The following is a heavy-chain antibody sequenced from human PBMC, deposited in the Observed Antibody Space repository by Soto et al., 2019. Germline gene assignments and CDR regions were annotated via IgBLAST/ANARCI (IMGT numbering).Heavy chain of an antibody. Sequence: ASVKVSCKASGYTFTSYDINWVRQATGQGLEWMGWMNPNSGNTGYAQKFQGRVTMTRNTSISTAYMELSSLRSEDTAVYYCARFFASSTTDIWFDPWGQGTLVTVSS. D-gene: IGHD2-2*01. J-gene: IGHJ5*02. V-gene: IGHV1-8*01. CDR2: MNPNSGNT. CDR1: GYTFTSYD. CDR3: ARFFASSTTDIWFDP.